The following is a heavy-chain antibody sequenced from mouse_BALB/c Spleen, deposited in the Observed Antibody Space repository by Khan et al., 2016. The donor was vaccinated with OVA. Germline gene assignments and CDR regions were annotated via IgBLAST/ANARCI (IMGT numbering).Heavy chain of an antibody. Sequence: VQLKESGPGLVKPSQTVSLTCSVTGISITTGNYRWSWIRQLPGNKLEWLGFIFYSGTFTYNPYLTSRPTITRDTSKKPFFTVMNSLNAEDTATYYCARGSGFWYFDVGCAGTTVTVSS. CDR3: ARGSGFWYFDV. CDR2: IFYSGTF. D-gene: IGHD2-2*01. V-gene: IGHV3-5*02. CDR1: GISITTGNYR. J-gene: IGHJ1*01.